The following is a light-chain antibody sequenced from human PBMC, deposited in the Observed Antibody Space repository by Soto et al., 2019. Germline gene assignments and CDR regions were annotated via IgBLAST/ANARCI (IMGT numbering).Light chain of an antibody. V-gene: IGKV4-1*01. J-gene: IGKJ2*01. CDR2: WAS. CDR3: QQYESTPPT. CDR1: QRVLYSSNNKNY. Sequence: DIVMTQSPDSLAVSLGERATIDCKSSQRVLYSSNNKNYLAWYQQSPGQPPTLLIYWASTRESGVPDRFSGSGSGTDFTLTITSLQAEDVAVYYCQQYESTPPTFGEGTKLEI.